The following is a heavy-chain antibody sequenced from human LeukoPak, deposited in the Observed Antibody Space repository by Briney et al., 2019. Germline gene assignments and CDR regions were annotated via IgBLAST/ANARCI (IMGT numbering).Heavy chain of an antibody. J-gene: IGHJ4*02. CDR1: GYTFTGYY. CDR3: ARDLGQATLSDY. V-gene: IGHV1-2*06. Sequence: ASVKVSCKASGYTFTGYYMHWVRQAPGQGLEWMGRINPNSGGTNYAQKFQGRVTMTRDTSISTAYKELSRLRSDDTAVYYCARDLGQATLSDYWGQGTLVTASS. D-gene: IGHD1-26*01. CDR2: INPNSGGT.